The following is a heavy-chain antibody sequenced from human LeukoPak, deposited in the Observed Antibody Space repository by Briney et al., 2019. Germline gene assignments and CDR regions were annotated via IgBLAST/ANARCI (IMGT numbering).Heavy chain of an antibody. CDR3: ARGPVRLARPYDF. D-gene: IGHD3-9*01. V-gene: IGHV4-34*01. Sequence: SSETLSLTCTVQGGSLSGAYWTWIRQPPGKGLEWIGEINHTGSTNYNPSFKSRVTMPADTPKNQFSLNLTSVTAADTALYYCARGPVRLARPYDFWGQGTLVTVSS. CDR1: GGSLSGAY. J-gene: IGHJ4*02. CDR2: INHTGST.